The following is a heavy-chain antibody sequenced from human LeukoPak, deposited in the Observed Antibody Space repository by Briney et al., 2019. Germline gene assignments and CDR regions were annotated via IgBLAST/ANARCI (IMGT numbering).Heavy chain of an antibody. V-gene: IGHV3-49*04. CDR3: TRETVGYYYDSSGYFDY. Sequence: GGSLRLSCTASGFTFGDYAMSWVRQAPGKGLEWVGFIRSKAYGGTTEYAASVKGRFTISRDDSKSIAYLQMNSLKTEDTAVYYCTRETVGYYYDSSGYFDYWGQGTLVTVSS. D-gene: IGHD3-22*01. CDR1: GFTFGDYA. CDR2: IRSKAYGGTT. J-gene: IGHJ4*02.